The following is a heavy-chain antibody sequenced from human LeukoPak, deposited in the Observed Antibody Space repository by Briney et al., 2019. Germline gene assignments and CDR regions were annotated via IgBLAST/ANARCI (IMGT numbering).Heavy chain of an antibody. Sequence: SETLSLTCAVYGGSFSGYYWSWIRQPPGKGLEWIGEINHSGSTNYNPSLKSRVTISVDTSKNQFSLKLSSVTAADTAVYYCARGGFWGSYLFDCWGQGTLVTVSS. CDR3: ARGGFWGSYLFDC. V-gene: IGHV4-34*01. CDR1: GGSFSGYY. D-gene: IGHD3-16*02. J-gene: IGHJ4*02. CDR2: INHSGST.